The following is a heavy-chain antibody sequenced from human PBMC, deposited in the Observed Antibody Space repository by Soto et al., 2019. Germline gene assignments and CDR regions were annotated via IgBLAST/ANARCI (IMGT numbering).Heavy chain of an antibody. CDR3: VRNEGSGYDCFFDF. CDR1: GDSVSSNNLT. CDR2: TYYRTKYYN. V-gene: IGHV6-1*01. J-gene: IGHJ4*02. Sequence: HVQLQQSGPRLVKPSQTLSLTCSISGDSVSSNNLTWNWIRQSPSRGLEWLGRTYYRTKYYNDYASSVKVRISINAATTKNQFSLQLSSVTTEDTAVYYCVRNEGSGYDCFFDFWGQGILVTVSS. D-gene: IGHD5-12*01.